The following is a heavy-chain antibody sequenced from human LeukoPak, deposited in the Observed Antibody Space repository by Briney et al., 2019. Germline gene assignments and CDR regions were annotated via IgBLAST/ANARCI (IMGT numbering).Heavy chain of an antibody. CDR2: INHSGNT. V-gene: IGHV4-34*01. D-gene: IGHD6-19*01. CDR3: ARPFLRFSSGWHFDY. CDR1: GGTFSGYY. J-gene: IGHJ4*02. Sequence: SETLSLTCAVYGGTFSGYYWSWIRQPPGKGLEWIGEINHSGNTNYNPSLKSQVTISIDTSKNQFSLKLSSVTAADTAIYYCARPFLRFSSGWHFDYWGQGILVTVSS.